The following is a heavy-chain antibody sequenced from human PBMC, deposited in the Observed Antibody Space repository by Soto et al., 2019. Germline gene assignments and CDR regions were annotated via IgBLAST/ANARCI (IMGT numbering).Heavy chain of an antibody. D-gene: IGHD6-6*01. CDR3: GRAEYSSWSGVYYGMDV. CDR1: GYSFTSYW. CDR2: IYPGDSDT. J-gene: IGHJ6*02. Sequence: GESLKISCKGSGYSFTSYWIGWVRQMPGKGLEWMGIIYPGDSDTRYSPSFQGQVTISADKSISTAYLQWSSLKASDTAMYYCGRAEYSSWSGVYYGMDVWGQGTTVTVSS. V-gene: IGHV5-51*01.